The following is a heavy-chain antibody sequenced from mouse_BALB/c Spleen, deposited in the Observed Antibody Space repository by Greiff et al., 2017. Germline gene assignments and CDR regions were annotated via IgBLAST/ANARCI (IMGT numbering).Heavy chain of an antibody. CDR2: IRNKANGYTT. CDR1: GFTFTDYY. J-gene: IGHJ4*01. Sequence: EVQGVESGGGLVQPGGSLRLSCATSGFTFTDYYMSWVRQPPGKALEWLGFIRNKANGYTTEYSASVKGPFTISRDNSQSILYLQMNTLRAEDSATYYCARERGWYVYYYAMDYWGQGTSVTVSS. CDR3: ARERGWYVYYYAMDY. D-gene: IGHD1-1*02. V-gene: IGHV7-3*02.